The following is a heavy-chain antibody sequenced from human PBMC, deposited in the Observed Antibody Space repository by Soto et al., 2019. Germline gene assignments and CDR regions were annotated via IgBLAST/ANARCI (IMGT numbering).Heavy chain of an antibody. CDR2: IYHSGST. J-gene: IGHJ5*02. CDR1: GGSTSSGGYS. Sequence: TLSLSCAVPGGSTSSGGYSWSWIRQPPGKGLEWIGYIYHSGSTYYNTSLKSRVTISVDRSKNQFSLKLSSVTAADTAVYYCARLAFRVNWFDPWGQGTLVTVSS. CDR3: ARLAFRVNWFDP. D-gene: IGHD3-3*01. V-gene: IGHV4-30-2*01.